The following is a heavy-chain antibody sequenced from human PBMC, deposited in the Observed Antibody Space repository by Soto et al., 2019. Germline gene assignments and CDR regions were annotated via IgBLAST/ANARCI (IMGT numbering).Heavy chain of an antibody. D-gene: IGHD2-8*02. CDR2: INHSGST. CDR3: ARDKITGLFDY. Sequence: PSQTLSHTCAVEGGSFSGYYWTWIRQPPGTGLEWIGEINHSGSTNYNPSLKSRVTISVDTSKNQFSLKLTSVTAADTAVYYCARDKITGLFDYWGQGTLVTVSS. CDR1: GGSFSGYY. V-gene: IGHV4-34*01. J-gene: IGHJ4*02.